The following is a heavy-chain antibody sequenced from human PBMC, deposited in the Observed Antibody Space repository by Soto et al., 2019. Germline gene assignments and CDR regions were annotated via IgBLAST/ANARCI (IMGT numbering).Heavy chain of an antibody. CDR1: GYTFTNYA. CDR2: INAGNGNT. Sequence: QVQVVQSGAEVKKPGASVKVSCKASGYTFTNYAMQWVRQAPGQRPEWMGWINAGNGNTKYSQKFQGRVTITRVTSASTAYMELSSLRSEDTAVYYCARDLGGWTDYWGQGTLVTVSS. D-gene: IGHD6-19*01. V-gene: IGHV1-3*01. CDR3: ARDLGGWTDY. J-gene: IGHJ4*02.